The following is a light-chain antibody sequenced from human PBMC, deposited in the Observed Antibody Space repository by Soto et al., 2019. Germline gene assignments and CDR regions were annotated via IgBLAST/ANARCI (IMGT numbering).Light chain of an antibody. CDR3: QQYGNSRT. CDR1: QSSSSNY. CDR2: GAS. Sequence: TVLTQSPGTLSLSPGERATLSCRTSQSSSSNYLAWYQQKPGQAPRLLIYGASNRATGIPDRFTGSGSGTDFTLTISRLEPEDFAVYYCQQYGNSRTFGQGTKVDIK. V-gene: IGKV3-20*01. J-gene: IGKJ1*01.